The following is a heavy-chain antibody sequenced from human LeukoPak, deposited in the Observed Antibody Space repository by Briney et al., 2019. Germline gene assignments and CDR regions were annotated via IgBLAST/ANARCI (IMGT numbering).Heavy chain of an antibody. V-gene: IGHV4-59*01. D-gene: IGHD3-22*01. CDR1: GGSISSYY. J-gene: IGHJ5*02. Sequence: SETLSLTCTVSGGSISSYYWSWIRQPPGKGLEWIGYIYYSGSTNYNPSLKSRVTISVDTSKNQFSLKLSSVTAAGTAVYYCARGADYYDSSGWYNWFDPWGQGTLVTVSS. CDR3: ARGADYYDSSGWYNWFDP. CDR2: IYYSGST.